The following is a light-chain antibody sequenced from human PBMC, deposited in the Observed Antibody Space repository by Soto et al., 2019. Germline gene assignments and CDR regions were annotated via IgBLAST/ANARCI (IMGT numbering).Light chain of an antibody. Sequence: ALAQPASVSGPPGQSITISCTGTSSNVGGYNYVSWYQQHPGKAPKLMIYEVSNRPSGVSNRFSGSKSGNTASLTISGLQAEDEADYYCSSYTSSSTPYVFGTGTKVTVL. J-gene: IGLJ1*01. CDR2: EVS. V-gene: IGLV2-14*01. CDR3: SSYTSSSTPYV. CDR1: SSNVGGYNY.